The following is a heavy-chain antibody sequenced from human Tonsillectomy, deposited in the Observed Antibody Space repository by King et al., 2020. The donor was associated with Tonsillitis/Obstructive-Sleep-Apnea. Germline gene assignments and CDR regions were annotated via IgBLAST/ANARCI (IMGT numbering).Heavy chain of an antibody. Sequence: QLVQSGAEVKKPGASVKVSCKASGYTFTSYAMHWVRQAPGQRLECMGWINAGNGNTKYSQKFQGRVTITRDTSASTADMELSSLRSEDTAVYYCARDPVAGTPGSWFDPWGQGTLVTVSS. J-gene: IGHJ5*02. CDR3: ARDPVAGTPGSWFDP. V-gene: IGHV1-3*01. D-gene: IGHD6-19*01. CDR2: INAGNGNT. CDR1: GYTFTSYA.